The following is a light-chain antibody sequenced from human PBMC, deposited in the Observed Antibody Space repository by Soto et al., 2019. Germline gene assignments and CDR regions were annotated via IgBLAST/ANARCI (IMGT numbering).Light chain of an antibody. J-gene: IGKJ5*01. V-gene: IGKV1D-16*01. CDR3: QQYRSFPIT. CDR2: FAS. Sequence: VTITCRASQGISIWLAWYQQKPGKAPNLLIYFASTLQSGVPSRFSASGSGTDFTLTISSLKPEDFATYYCQQYRSFPITFSQGTRLEIK. CDR1: QGISIW.